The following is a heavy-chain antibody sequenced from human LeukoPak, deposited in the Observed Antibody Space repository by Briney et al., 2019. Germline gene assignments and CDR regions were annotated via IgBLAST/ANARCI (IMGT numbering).Heavy chain of an antibody. V-gene: IGHV3-21*01. CDR2: ISSSSSYI. Sequence: GGSLRLSCAASGFTFSSYSMNWVRQAPGKGLEWVSSISSSSSYIYYADSVKGRFTISGDNAKNSLYLQMNSLRAEDTAVYYCARALYGDYNFDYWGQGTLVTVSS. D-gene: IGHD4-17*01. CDR1: GFTFSSYS. J-gene: IGHJ4*02. CDR3: ARALYGDYNFDY.